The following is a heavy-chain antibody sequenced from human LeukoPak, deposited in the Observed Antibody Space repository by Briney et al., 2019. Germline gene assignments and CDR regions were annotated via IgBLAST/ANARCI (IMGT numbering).Heavy chain of an antibody. CDR1: GGSISSGGYS. J-gene: IGHJ4*02. D-gene: IGHD4-17*01. V-gene: IGHV4-30-2*01. Sequence: PSETLSLTCAVSGGSISSGGYSWSWIRQPPGKGLEWIGYIYHSGSTYYNPSLKSRVTISVDRSKNQFSLKLSSVTAADTAVYYCAADVGDYGDYSDYWGQGTLVTVSS. CDR2: IYHSGST. CDR3: AADVGDYGDYSDY.